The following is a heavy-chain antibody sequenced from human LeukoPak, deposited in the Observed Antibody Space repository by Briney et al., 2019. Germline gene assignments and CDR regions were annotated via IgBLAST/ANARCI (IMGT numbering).Heavy chain of an antibody. J-gene: IGHJ3*02. Sequence: GGSLRLSCAASGFTVSSNYMSWVRQAPGKGLEWVSVIYSGGSTYYADSVKGRFTISRDNSKNTLYLQMNSLRAEDTAVYYCARGSPYSSSSHDAFDIWGQGTMVTVSS. CDR2: IYSGGST. D-gene: IGHD6-6*01. V-gene: IGHV3-53*01. CDR1: GFTVSSNY. CDR3: ARGSPYSSSSHDAFDI.